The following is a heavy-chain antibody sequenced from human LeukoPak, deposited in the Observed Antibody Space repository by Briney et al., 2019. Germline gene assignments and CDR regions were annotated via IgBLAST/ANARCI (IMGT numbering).Heavy chain of an antibody. CDR1: GFTFTDYY. D-gene: IGHD3-10*01. V-gene: IGHV3-11*01. J-gene: IGHJ3*01. CDR3: ASLHGSGNYYNVVPFDV. CDR2: ISRTGSTI. Sequence: GGSLRLSCAASGFTFTDYYMSWIRQAPGKGLEWLSHISRTGSTISYADSVKGRFTISRDNAKKSVYLQMDSLRADDTAVYYCASLHGSGNYYNVVPFDVWGQGTVVTVSS.